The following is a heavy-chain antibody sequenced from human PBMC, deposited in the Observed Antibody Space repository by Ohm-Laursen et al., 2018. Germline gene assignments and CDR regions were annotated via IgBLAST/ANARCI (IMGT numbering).Heavy chain of an antibody. CDR3: ARDVSGRLYYYYYGMDV. Sequence: SLRLSCSASGFTFSSYWMHWVRQAPGKGLVWVSRINSDGSSTSYADSVKGRFTISRDNAKNTLYLQMNSLRAEDTAVYYCARDVSGRLYYYYYGMDVWGQGTTVTVSS. V-gene: IGHV3-74*01. CDR2: INSDGSST. CDR1: GFTFSSYW. J-gene: IGHJ6*02. D-gene: IGHD3-10*01.